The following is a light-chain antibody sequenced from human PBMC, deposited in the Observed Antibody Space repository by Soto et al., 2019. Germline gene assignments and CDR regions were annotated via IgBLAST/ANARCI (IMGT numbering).Light chain of an antibody. CDR3: QEYTTYSRT. J-gene: IGKJ1*01. CDR1: QSISSW. V-gene: IGKV1-5*01. Sequence: DIQMTQFPSTLPASVGDRVTITCRASQSISSWLSWYQQEPGKAPKVLIYDASTLQSGGPSRFRGGGSGTELTLTITRLQPDDCATYYCQEYTTYSRTFGQGTKVEVK. CDR2: DAS.